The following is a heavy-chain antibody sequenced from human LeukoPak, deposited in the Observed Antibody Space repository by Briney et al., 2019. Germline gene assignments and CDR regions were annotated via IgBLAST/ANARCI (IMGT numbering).Heavy chain of an antibody. J-gene: IGHJ4*02. V-gene: IGHV4-34*01. CDR1: GGSFSGYY. CDR3: ARQATMPPPDDY. Sequence: PSETLSLTCAVYGGSFSGYYWSWIRQPPGKGLEWIGEINHSGSTNYNPSLKSRVTISVDTSNNQFSLKLSSVTAADTAVYYCARQATMPPPDDYWGQGTLVTVSS. CDR2: INHSGST. D-gene: IGHD5-24*01.